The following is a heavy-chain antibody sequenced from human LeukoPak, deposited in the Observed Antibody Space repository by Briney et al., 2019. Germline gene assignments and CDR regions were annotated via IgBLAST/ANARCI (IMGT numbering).Heavy chain of an antibody. CDR3: ARHSGDYNWFDR. D-gene: IGHD1-26*01. CDR1: GGSMSSYY. Sequence: PSETLSLTCAVSGGSMSSYYWSWIRQPPGKGLEWIGYIYYSGSTNYNPTLESRVTMSVDTSKNQFSLKLNSVTAADTAVYYCARHSGDYNWFDRWGQGTLVAVSS. J-gene: IGHJ5*02. V-gene: IGHV4-59*08. CDR2: IYYSGST.